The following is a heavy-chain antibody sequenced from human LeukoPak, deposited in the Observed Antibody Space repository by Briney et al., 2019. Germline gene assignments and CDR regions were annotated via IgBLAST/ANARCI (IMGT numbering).Heavy chain of an antibody. Sequence: GGSLRPSCAASGFTFSSYEMNWVRQAPGKGLEWVSYISSSGSTIYYADSVKGRFTISRDNAKNSLYLQMNSLGAEDTAVYYCAELGITMIGGVWGKGTTVTISS. CDR3: AELGITMIGGV. CDR2: ISSSGSTI. J-gene: IGHJ6*04. D-gene: IGHD3-10*02. CDR1: GFTFSSYE. V-gene: IGHV3-48*03.